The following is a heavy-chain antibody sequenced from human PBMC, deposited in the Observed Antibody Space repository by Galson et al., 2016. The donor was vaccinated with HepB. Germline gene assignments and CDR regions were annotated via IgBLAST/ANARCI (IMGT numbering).Heavy chain of an antibody. CDR2: ITWRGSSE. J-gene: IGHJ6*02. Sequence: SLRLSCAGSGFAFRNYAIHWVRQTPATGLEWVASITWRGSSEDYADSVKGRFTVSRDNSMNTVYLHMNSLRADDTAVYNCIREVIKPYFKYGFGVWGRGTTVTVSS. CDR3: IREVIKPYFKYGFGV. D-gene: IGHD2-21*01. V-gene: IGHV3-30*01. CDR1: GFAFRNYA.